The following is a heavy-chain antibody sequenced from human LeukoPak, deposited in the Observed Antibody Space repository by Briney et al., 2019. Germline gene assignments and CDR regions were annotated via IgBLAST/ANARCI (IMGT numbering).Heavy chain of an antibody. Sequence: GRSLRLSCAASGFTFDDYAMHWVRQAPGKGLEWVSGISWNSGSIGYADSVKGRFTISRDNAKNSLYLQMNSLRAEDTALYYCAKGYYYFDYWGQGTLVTVSS. J-gene: IGHJ4*02. CDR3: AKGYYYFDY. CDR2: ISWNSGSI. V-gene: IGHV3-9*01. CDR1: GFTFDDYA. D-gene: IGHD1-1*01.